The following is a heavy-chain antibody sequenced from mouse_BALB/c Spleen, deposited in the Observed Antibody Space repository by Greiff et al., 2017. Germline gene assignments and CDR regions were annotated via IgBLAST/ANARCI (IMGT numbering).Heavy chain of an antibody. CDR3: ARNYGGYFDY. V-gene: IGHV3-2*02. CDR2: ISYSGST. D-gene: IGHD1-1*01. CDR1: GYSITSDYA. J-gene: IGHJ2*01. Sequence: EVQLLESGPGLVKPSQSLSLTCTVTGYSITSDYAWNWIRQFPGNKLEWMGYISYSGSTSYNPSLKSRISITRDTSKNQFFLQLNSVTTEDTATYYCARNYGGYFDYWGQGTTLTVSS.